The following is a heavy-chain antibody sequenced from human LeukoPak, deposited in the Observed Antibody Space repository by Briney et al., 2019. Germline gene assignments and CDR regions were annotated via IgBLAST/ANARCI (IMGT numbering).Heavy chain of an antibody. D-gene: IGHD3-22*01. CDR1: GFTFSTYG. V-gene: IGHV3-30*02. CDR3: AKDTYTGSSGYYVFDS. J-gene: IGHJ4*02. CDR2: IRYDGGNE. Sequence: GGSLRLSCAASGFTFSTYGIHWVRQAPGKGLEWVAFIRYDGGNEHYADSVEGRFTISRDNSKNTLYLQMNSLRAEDTAVYYCAKDTYTGSSGYYVFDSWGQGTLVTVSS.